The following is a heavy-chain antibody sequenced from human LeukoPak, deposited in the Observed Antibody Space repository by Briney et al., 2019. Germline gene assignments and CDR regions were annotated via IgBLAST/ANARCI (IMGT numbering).Heavy chain of an antibody. CDR2: IIPIFGTA. CDR1: GGTFSSYA. D-gene: IGHD4-23*01. Sequence: ASVKVSCKASGGTFSSYAISWVRQAPGQGLEWMGGIIPIFGTANYAQKFQGRVTITADKSTSTAYMELSSLRSEDTAVYYCARDHDYGGNIDYWGQGTLVTVSS. CDR3: ARDHDYGGNIDY. V-gene: IGHV1-69*06. J-gene: IGHJ4*02.